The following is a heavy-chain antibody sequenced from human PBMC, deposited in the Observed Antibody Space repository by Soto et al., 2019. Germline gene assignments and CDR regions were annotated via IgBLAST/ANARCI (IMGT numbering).Heavy chain of an antibody. V-gene: IGHV1-69*13. J-gene: IGHJ6*02. CDR2: IIPIFGTA. Sequence: VASVKVSCKASGGTFSSYAISWVRQAPGQGLEWMGGIIPIFGTANYAQKFQGRVTITADESTSTAYMELSSLRSEDTAVYSCAREVYGANHYYYGMDVWGQGTTVTVSS. D-gene: IGHD4-17*01. CDR3: AREVYGANHYYYGMDV. CDR1: GGTFSSYA.